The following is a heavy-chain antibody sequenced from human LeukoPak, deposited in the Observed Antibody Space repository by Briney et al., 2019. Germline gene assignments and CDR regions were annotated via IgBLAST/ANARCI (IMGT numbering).Heavy chain of an antibody. CDR2: ISAYNDNT. J-gene: IGHJ4*02. V-gene: IGHV1-18*01. CDR3: ARAGAAMVPRFDY. D-gene: IGHD5-18*01. CDR1: GYTFTSNG. Sequence: ASVKVSCKASGYTFTSNGISLVRQAPGQGLEWMGWISAYNDNTNYAQKLQGRVTMTTDTSTSTTYMELRSLRSDDTAVYYCARAGAAMVPRFDYWGQGTLVTVSS.